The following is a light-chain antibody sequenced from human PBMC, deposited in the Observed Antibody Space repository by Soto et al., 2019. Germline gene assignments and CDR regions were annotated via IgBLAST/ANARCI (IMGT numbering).Light chain of an antibody. Sequence: DIQMTQSPSTLSASVGDRVTITCRASQTISSWLAWYQQKPGKAPKLLIYEESTLHSGVPSRFSGRKVGTQFILTIDSLQPEDFATYYCQQVKSYPRTFGGGTKVDI. CDR1: QTISSW. CDR3: QQVKSYPRT. V-gene: IGKV1-5*01. J-gene: IGKJ4*01. CDR2: EES.